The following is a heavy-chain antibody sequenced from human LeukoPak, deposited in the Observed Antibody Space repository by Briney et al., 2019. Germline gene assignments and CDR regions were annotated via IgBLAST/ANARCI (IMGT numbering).Heavy chain of an antibody. CDR3: AKAGVDFWSGYPPYYFDY. CDR1: GFTFSSYA. J-gene: IGHJ4*02. D-gene: IGHD3-3*01. CDR2: ISGSGGST. V-gene: IGHV3-23*01. Sequence: GGSPRLSCAASGFTFSSYAMSWVRQAPGKGLEWVSAISGSGGSTYYADSVKGRFTISRDNSKNTLYLQMNSLRAEDTAVYYCAKAGVDFWSGYPPYYFDYWGQGTLVTVSS.